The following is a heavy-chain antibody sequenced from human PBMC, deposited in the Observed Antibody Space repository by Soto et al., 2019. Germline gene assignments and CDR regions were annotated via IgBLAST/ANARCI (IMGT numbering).Heavy chain of an antibody. D-gene: IGHD6-13*01. V-gene: IGHV4-34*01. CDR1: GGSFSGYY. Sequence: QVQLQQWGAGLLKPSETLSLTCAVYGGSFSGYYWSWIRQPPGKGLEWIGEINHSGSTNYNPSLKSRVNISVDTSKNQFSLKLSSVTAADTAVYYCARVFRSSFCDYWGQGTLVTVSS. CDR2: INHSGST. CDR3: ARVFRSSFCDY. J-gene: IGHJ4*02.